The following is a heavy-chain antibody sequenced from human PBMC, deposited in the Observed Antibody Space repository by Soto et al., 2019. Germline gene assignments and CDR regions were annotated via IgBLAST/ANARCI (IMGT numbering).Heavy chain of an antibody. V-gene: IGHV4-31*03. J-gene: IGHJ6*02. CDR3: ARDLSILHTNYRMDV. Sequence: TLSLTCTVSGGSISSGGYYWSWIRQHPGKGLEWIGYIYYSGSTYYNPSLKSRVTISVDTSKNQFSLKLSSVTAADTAVYYCARDLSILHTNYRMDVWGQGTTVTVSS. CDR2: IYYSGST. CDR1: GGSISSGGYY. D-gene: IGHD2-21*01.